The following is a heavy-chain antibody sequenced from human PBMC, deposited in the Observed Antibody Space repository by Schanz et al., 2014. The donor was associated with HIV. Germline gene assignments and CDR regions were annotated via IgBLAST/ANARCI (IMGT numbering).Heavy chain of an antibody. D-gene: IGHD5-12*01. J-gene: IGHJ6*02. V-gene: IGHV1-8*02. Sequence: QVQLVQSGAEVKKPGASVKVSCKASGYTFSTYGISWVRQATGQGLEWMGWMNPNSGNTGFAQKFHGRXXITTNTSINTTYMEVSNLKSEDTAVYYCARKMSISNQWLRALYSNYGMDVWGQGTTVTVSS. CDR3: ARKMSISNQWLRALYSNYGMDV. CDR2: MNPNSGNT. CDR1: GYTFSTYG.